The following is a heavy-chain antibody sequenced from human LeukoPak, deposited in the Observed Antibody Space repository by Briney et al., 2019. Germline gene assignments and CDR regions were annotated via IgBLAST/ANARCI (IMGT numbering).Heavy chain of an antibody. D-gene: IGHD3-22*01. CDR3: VSTVVVIDAFDI. CDR1: GYSFTSYY. CDR2: INPIGGST. Sequence: ASVKVSCKASGYSFTSYYMQWVRQAPGQGLEWMGIINPIGGSTTYAQNFQGRVTMTRDTSTSTVYMDLTSLRSEDTAVYYCVSTVVVIDAFDIWGQGTMVTVSS. J-gene: IGHJ3*02. V-gene: IGHV1-46*03.